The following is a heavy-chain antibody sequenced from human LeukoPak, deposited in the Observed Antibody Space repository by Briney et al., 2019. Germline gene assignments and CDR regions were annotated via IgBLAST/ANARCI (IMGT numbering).Heavy chain of an antibody. CDR1: GFTFRSYW. J-gene: IGHJ4*02. Sequence: GGSLRLSCAASGFTFRSYWMRWVRQAPGKGLEWVPNIKQDGSEKNYVHSVKGRFTISRDNAKNSLYLQMNSLRAEDTAVYSCASRLELDYWGQGTLVTVSS. V-gene: IGHV3-7*03. CDR2: IKQDGSEK. CDR3: ASRLELDY.